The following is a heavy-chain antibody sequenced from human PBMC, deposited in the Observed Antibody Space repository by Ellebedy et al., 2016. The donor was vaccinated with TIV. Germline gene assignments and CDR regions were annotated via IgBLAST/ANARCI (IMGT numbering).Heavy chain of an antibody. J-gene: IGHJ6*03. Sequence: GSLRLSCTVSGGSITSHYWSWIRQPPVKGLEWIGYISYSIYYSGSTNYNPSLKSRVTISVDTSKNQFSLKLSSMTAADTAVYYCASIVGPQLVLYYMDVWGKGTTVTVSS. D-gene: IGHD6-13*01. CDR1: GGSITSHY. CDR2: ISYSIYYSGST. CDR3: ASIVGPQLVLYYMDV. V-gene: IGHV4-59*11.